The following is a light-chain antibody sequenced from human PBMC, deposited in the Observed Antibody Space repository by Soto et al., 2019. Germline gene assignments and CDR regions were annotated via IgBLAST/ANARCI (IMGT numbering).Light chain of an antibody. CDR3: QQRSNSIT. Sequence: EIVLTQSPATLSLSPGERATLSCRASQSVGSYLAWYQQTTGQAPRLLIYDASNRTTGTPARFSGSGSGTDFTLTISSLEPEDFAFYYCQQRSNSITFGQGTRLEIK. CDR1: QSVGSY. CDR2: DAS. V-gene: IGKV3-11*01. J-gene: IGKJ5*01.